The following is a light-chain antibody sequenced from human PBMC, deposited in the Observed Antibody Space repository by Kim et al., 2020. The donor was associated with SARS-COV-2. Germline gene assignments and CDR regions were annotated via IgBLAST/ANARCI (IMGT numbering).Light chain of an antibody. V-gene: IGLV2-14*01. Sequence: QSALTQPPSLSASPGQSIAISCSGTSSDGGGYNYVSWFQQHPGKAPKLMIYDVSKRPSGVSSRFSGSKSGNTASLTISGLQAEDEADYYCISYTNTNTLVFGGGTQLTVL. J-gene: IGLJ2*01. CDR1: SSDGGGYNY. CDR3: ISYTNTNTLV. CDR2: DVS.